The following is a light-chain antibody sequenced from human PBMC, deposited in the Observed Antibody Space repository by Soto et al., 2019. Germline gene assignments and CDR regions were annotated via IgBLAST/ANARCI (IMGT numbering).Light chain of an antibody. CDR2: GNN. V-gene: IGLV1-40*01. CDR1: SSNIGADYD. J-gene: IGLJ1*01. CDR3: QSYDSTLSARYV. Sequence: QSVLTQPPSVSGAPGQRVTISCTGSSSNIGADYDVHWYQQRPGTAPKLLIFGNNNRPSGVPDRFSGSKSGTSASLAITGLQAEDEGDYSCQSYDSTLSARYVFGNGTKVTVL.